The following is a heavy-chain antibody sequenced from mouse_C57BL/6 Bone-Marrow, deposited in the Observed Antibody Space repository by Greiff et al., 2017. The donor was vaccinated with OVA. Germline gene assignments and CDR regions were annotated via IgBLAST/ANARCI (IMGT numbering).Heavy chain of an antibody. Sequence: EVKLVESGPELVKPGASVKISCKASGYSFTDYNMNWVKQSNGKSLEWIGVINPNYGTTSYNQKFKGKATLTVDQSSSTAYMQLNSLTSEDSAVYYCAILWFRLYYYAMDYWGQGTSVTVSS. CDR2: INPNYGTT. V-gene: IGHV1-39*01. D-gene: IGHD2-2*01. CDR1: GYSFTDYN. CDR3: AILWFRLYYYAMDY. J-gene: IGHJ4*01.